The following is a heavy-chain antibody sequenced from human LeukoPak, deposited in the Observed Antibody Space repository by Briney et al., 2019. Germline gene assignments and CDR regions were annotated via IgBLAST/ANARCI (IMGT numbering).Heavy chain of an antibody. CDR3: ARGSGWLDY. Sequence: GGSLRLSCAASGFTFTYSMSWVRQVPGKGLEWVATINQDGSERQHVDSVKGRFSTSRDDPKNSLYLQMDSLRAEDTAIYYCARGSGWLDYWGQGTLVTVSS. CDR1: GFTFTYS. CDR2: INQDGSER. J-gene: IGHJ4*02. V-gene: IGHV3-7*01. D-gene: IGHD6-19*01.